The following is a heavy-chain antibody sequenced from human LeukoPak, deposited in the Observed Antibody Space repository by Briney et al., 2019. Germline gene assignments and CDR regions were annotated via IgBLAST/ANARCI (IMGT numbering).Heavy chain of an antibody. CDR1: GGSFSGYY. D-gene: IGHD3-16*02. V-gene: IGHV4-34*01. CDR2: INHSGST. Sequence: SETLSLTCAVYGGSFSGYYWSWIRQPPGKGLEWIGEINHSGSTNYNPSLKSRVTISVDTSKNQFSLKLSSVTAADTAVYYCARLSKTKGYYFDYWGQGTLVTDSS. CDR3: ARLSKTKGYYFDY. J-gene: IGHJ4*02.